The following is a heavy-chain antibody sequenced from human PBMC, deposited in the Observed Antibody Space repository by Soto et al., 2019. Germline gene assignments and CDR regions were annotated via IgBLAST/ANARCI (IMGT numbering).Heavy chain of an antibody. CDR3: ARGDGDYYDGNGYLGRH. D-gene: IGHD3-22*01. CDR2: INQDGGQK. V-gene: IGHV3-7*04. J-gene: IGHJ4*02. CDR1: GFTFSSYW. Sequence: GGSLRLSCAASGFTFSSYWMSWVRQAPGKGLEWVANINQDGGQKWYVDSVKGRFTISRDNAKNSLYLQMNSLRAEDTVVYYCARGDGDYYDGNGYLGRHWGQGTLVTVSS.